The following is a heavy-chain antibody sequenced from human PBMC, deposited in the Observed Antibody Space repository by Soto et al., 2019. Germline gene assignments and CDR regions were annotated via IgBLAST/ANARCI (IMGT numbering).Heavy chain of an antibody. CDR3: ARDLERYYDILTGYSYYGMDV. CDR1: GGTFSSYT. CDR2: IIPILGIA. D-gene: IGHD3-9*01. J-gene: IGHJ6*02. V-gene: IGHV1-69*04. Sequence: GASVKVSCKASGGTFSSYTISWVRQAPGQGLEWMGRIIPILGIANYAQKFQGRVTITADKSTSTAYMELSSLRSEDTAVYYCARDLERYYDILTGYSYYGMDVWGQGTTVTVSS.